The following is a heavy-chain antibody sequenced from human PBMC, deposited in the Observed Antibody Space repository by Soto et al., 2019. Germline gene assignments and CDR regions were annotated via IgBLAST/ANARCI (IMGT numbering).Heavy chain of an antibody. CDR2: ISAYNGNT. J-gene: IGHJ6*02. Sequence: QVQLVQSGGEVKKPGASVKVSCKTSGYSFTTYGISWVRQAPGQGLEWMGWISAYNGNTNYAQKLQGRVTMTTDTSXXTAYMELRSLRSDATAVYYCATEGPAPYYYYGMDVWGQGSTVTVSS. CDR1: GYSFTTYG. CDR3: ATEGPAPYYYYGMDV. V-gene: IGHV1-18*01.